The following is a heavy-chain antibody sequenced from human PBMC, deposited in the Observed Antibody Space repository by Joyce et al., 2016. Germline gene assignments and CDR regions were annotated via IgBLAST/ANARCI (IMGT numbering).Heavy chain of an antibody. V-gene: IGHV4-34*01. D-gene: IGHD6-19*01. CDR2: IHNSGVT. J-gene: IGHJ4*02. Sequence: QVQLQQWGAGLLKPSETLSLTCAVSGGPFRGFFWTWVRQPPGKGLEWMGDIHNSGVTNYNPSLKTRVTFSVDTSKNQFSLKLTSLSAADTAVYYCARSQWLAPLMYWGQGTPVTVSS. CDR1: GGPFRGFF. CDR3: ARSQWLAPLMY.